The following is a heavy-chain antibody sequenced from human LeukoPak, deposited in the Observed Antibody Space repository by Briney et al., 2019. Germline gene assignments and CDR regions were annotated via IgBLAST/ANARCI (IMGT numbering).Heavy chain of an antibody. J-gene: IGHJ6*02. CDR2: IYTSGST. CDR3: ARWATVVTNYYYGMDV. Sequence: SETLSLTCTVSGGSISSYYWSWIRQPAGKGLEWIGRIYTSGSTNYNPSLKSRVTMSVDTSKNQFSPKLSSVTAADTAVYYCARWATVVTNYYYGMDVWGQGTTVTVSS. D-gene: IGHD4-23*01. V-gene: IGHV4-4*07. CDR1: GGSISSYY.